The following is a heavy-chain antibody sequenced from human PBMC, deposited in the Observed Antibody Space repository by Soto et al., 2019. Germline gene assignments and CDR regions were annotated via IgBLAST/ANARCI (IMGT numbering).Heavy chain of an antibody. V-gene: IGHV1-18*04. J-gene: IGHJ5*02. CDR3: ARDIPVRYGDPFSP. CDR1: GYTFTSYG. Sequence: ASVKVSCKASGYTFTSYGISWVRQAPGQGLELMGWISAYNGNTNYAQKLQGRVTMTTDTSTSTAYMELRSLRSDDTAVYYCARDIPVRYGDPFSPWGQGTLVTVSS. CDR2: ISAYNGNT. D-gene: IGHD4-17*01.